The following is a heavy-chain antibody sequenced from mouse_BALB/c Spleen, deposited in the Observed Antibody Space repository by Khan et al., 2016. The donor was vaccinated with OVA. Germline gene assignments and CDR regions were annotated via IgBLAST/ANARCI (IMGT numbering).Heavy chain of an antibody. J-gene: IGHJ1*01. CDR3: ARRGVRWYFDV. Sequence: QVQLQQSGAELMKPGASVKISCKATGYTFSNYWIEWIKQRPGHGLEWIGEILPGSGSIKYNENLKGKATFTAVTSSNTAYMQLSSLTSEDSAVDYCARRGVRWYFDVWGAGTTVTVAS. V-gene: IGHV1-9*01. CDR2: ILPGSGSI. CDR1: GYTFSNYW. D-gene: IGHD2-14*01.